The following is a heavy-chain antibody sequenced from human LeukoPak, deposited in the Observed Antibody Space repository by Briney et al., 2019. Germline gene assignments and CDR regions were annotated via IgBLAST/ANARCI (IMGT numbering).Heavy chain of an antibody. CDR3: ARSRGKQWLVRTAYYFDY. CDR2: IYYSAST. V-gene: IGHV4-39*01. CDR1: GGSISSSSYY. D-gene: IGHD6-19*01. Sequence: SETLSLTYTVSGGSISSSSYYWGWIRQPPGKGLELIGSIYYSASTYYNPSLKSRLSISVDTSKNQFSLKLSSVTAAGSAVYYCARSRGKQWLVRTAYYFDYWGQGTLVTVSS. J-gene: IGHJ4*02.